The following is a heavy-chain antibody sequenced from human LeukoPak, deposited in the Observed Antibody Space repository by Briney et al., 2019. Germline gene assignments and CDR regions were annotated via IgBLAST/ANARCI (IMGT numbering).Heavy chain of an antibody. Sequence: PSQTLSLTCTVSGGSIKTGGYSWTWIRQPAGKGLEWIGRVYISGNTDQNPSLKSRVTVSMDSSKNQFSLEMKSVTAADTVVYYCTRGWSSAGVFDSWGQGTVVTVSS. D-gene: IGHD6-19*01. V-gene: IGHV4-61*02. J-gene: IGHJ3*02. CDR2: VYISGNT. CDR3: TRGWSSAGVFDS. CDR1: GGSIKTGGYS.